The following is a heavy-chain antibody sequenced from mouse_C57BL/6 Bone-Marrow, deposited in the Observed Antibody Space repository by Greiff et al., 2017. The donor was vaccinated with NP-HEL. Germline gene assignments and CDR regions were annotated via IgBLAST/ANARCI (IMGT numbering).Heavy chain of an antibody. Sequence: DVHLVESGGGLVKPGGSLKLSCAASGFTFSDYGMHWVRQAPEKGLEWVAYISSGSSTIYYADTVKGRFTISRDNAKNTLFLQMTSLRSEDTAMYYCARTYGSSYDYWGQGTTLTVSS. CDR3: ARTYGSSYDY. CDR1: GFTFSDYG. D-gene: IGHD1-1*01. J-gene: IGHJ2*01. V-gene: IGHV5-17*01. CDR2: ISSGSSTI.